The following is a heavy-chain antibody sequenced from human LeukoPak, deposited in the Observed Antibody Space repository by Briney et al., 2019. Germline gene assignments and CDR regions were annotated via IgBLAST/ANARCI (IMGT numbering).Heavy chain of an antibody. CDR3: AKPRPSYSSSWYDH. Sequence: GGSLRLSCAASGFTFTSYAMGWVRQAPGKGLEWVSAISGSGGSTYYADSVKGRFTISRDNSKNTLYLQMNSLRAEDTAVYYCAKPRPSYSSSWYDHWGQGTLVTVSS. CDR1: GFTFTSYA. J-gene: IGHJ5*02. V-gene: IGHV3-23*01. CDR2: ISGSGGST. D-gene: IGHD6-13*01.